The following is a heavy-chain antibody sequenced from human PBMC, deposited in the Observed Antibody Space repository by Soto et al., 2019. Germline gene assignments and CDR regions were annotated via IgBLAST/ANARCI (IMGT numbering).Heavy chain of an antibody. J-gene: IGHJ4*02. V-gene: IGHV4-4*02. CDR3: ARASCSGGSCYYDFDY. CDR1: GGSISSSNW. CDR2: IYHSGST. Sequence: SETLSLTCAVSGGSISSSNWWSWVRQPPGKGLEWIGEIYHSGSTNYNPSLKSRVTISVDKSKNQFSLKLSSVTAADTAVYYCARASCSGGSCYYDFDYWGQGTMVTVSS. D-gene: IGHD2-15*01.